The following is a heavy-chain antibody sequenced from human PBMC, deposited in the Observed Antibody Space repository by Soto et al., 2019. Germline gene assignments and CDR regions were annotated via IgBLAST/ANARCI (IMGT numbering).Heavy chain of an antibody. V-gene: IGHV1-2*02. CDR3: ARGGGVGVAGSAAFDM. Sequence: QLHLVQSGAVVKKPGASVTVSCSASGYPVTAYYMHWVRQAPGRGREWMGGINPATGAAKYTQTFPGRDTMTRDTSPSTVFMELSGLTSEDTALFYCARGGGVGVAGSAAFDMWGQGTLVTVSS. J-gene: IGHJ3*02. D-gene: IGHD3-3*01. CDR1: GYPVTAYY. CDR2: INPATGAA.